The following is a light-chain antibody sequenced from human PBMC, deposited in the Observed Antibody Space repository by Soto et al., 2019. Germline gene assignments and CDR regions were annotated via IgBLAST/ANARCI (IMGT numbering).Light chain of an antibody. Sequence: QSALTQPPSASGSPGQSVTISCTGTSSDVGGYNYVSWYQQHPGKAPKLMIYEVSKRPSGVPDRFSGSKSGNTASLTVSGLQAEDEADYYCHSYDSDNVIFGGGTKLTVL. V-gene: IGLV2-8*01. CDR1: SSDVGGYNY. J-gene: IGLJ2*01. CDR3: HSYDSDNVI. CDR2: EVS.